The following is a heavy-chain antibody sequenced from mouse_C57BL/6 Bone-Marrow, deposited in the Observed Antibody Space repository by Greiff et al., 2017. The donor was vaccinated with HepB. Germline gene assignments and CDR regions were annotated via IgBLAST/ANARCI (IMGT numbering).Heavy chain of an antibody. Sequence: QVQLKESGAELAKPGASVKLSCKASGYTFTSYWMHWVKQRPGQGLEWIGYINPSSGYTKYNQKFKDKATLTADKSSSTAYMQLSSLTYEDSAVYYCARGLLRDYYAMDYWGQGTSVTVSS. J-gene: IGHJ4*01. D-gene: IGHD1-1*01. CDR3: ARGLLRDYYAMDY. V-gene: IGHV1-7*01. CDR2: INPSSGYT. CDR1: GYTFTSYW.